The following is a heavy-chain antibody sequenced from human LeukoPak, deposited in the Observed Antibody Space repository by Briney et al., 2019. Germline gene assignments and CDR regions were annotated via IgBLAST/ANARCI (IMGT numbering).Heavy chain of an antibody. CDR1: GFTFSSYS. CDR2: ISSSSSYI. V-gene: IGHV3-21*01. CDR3: ARDGFPYSSSPHFDY. D-gene: IGHD6-6*01. Sequence: KPGGSLRLSCAASGFTFSSYSMTWVRQAPGKGLEWVSSISSSSSYIYYADSVKGRFTISRDNAKNSLYLQMNSLRAEDTAVYYCARDGFPYSSSPHFDYWGQGTLVTVSS. J-gene: IGHJ4*02.